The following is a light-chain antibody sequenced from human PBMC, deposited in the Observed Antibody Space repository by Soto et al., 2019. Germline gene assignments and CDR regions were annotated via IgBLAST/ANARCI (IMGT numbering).Light chain of an antibody. CDR1: QSINSQ. J-gene: IGKJ2*01. CDR2: DAS. CDR3: QQRSNWPRGT. Sequence: PATLSLSPGERATLSCRASQSINSQLAWYQQKPGQAPRLLIYDASNRATGIPARFSGSETWTDFTLTISSLEPEDSAVYYCQQRSNWPRGTFGQGTKVDIK. V-gene: IGKV3-11*01.